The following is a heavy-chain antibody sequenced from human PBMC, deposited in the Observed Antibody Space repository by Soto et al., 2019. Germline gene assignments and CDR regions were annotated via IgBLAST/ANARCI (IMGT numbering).Heavy chain of an antibody. Sequence: SETLSLTCAVSGVSISSADYHWAWIRQPPGKGLEWVGDIYSTGSTYSNPSLGSRVSLSADTSKNQLSLELSSVTATDTAVYYCARRPNYNFLSAYFFDSWGPGNLVTVSS. CDR2: IYSTGST. CDR3: ARRPNYNFLSAYFFDS. J-gene: IGHJ5*01. V-gene: IGHV4-30-4*01. CDR1: GVSISSADYH. D-gene: IGHD3-3*01.